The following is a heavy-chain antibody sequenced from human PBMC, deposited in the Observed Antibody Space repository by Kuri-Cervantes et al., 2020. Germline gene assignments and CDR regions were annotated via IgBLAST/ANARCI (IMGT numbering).Heavy chain of an antibody. Sequence: ASVKVSCKASGGTFSSYAISWVRQAPGQGLEWMGWINPNSGGTNYAQKFQGWVTMTRDTSISTAYMELSRLRSDDTAVYYCARDKSGSYHDAFDIWGQGTMVTVSS. CDR1: GGTFSSYA. CDR2: INPNSGGT. D-gene: IGHD1-26*01. J-gene: IGHJ3*02. V-gene: IGHV1-2*04. CDR3: ARDKSGSYHDAFDI.